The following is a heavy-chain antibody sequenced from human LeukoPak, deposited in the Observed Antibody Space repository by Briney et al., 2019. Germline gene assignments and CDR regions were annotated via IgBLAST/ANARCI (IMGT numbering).Heavy chain of an antibody. CDR2: FSSNGLYI. CDR1: GFTFSSYS. Sequence: GGSLRLSCAAPGFTFSSYSISWVRQAPGKGLEWVSSFSSNGLYIYYADSVKGRFTNSRDNAKNSLYLQMNSLRAEDTAVYYCARVDTRGGAFDIWGQGTMVTVSS. V-gene: IGHV3-21*01. J-gene: IGHJ3*02. CDR3: ARVDTRGGAFDI. D-gene: IGHD2-15*01.